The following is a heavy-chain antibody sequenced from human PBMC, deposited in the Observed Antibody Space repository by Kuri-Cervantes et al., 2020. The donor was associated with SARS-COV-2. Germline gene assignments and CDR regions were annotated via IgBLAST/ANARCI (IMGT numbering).Heavy chain of an antibody. Sequence: GGSLRLSCKASGYTFTSYATNWVRQAPGQGLEWMGWINTNTGNPTYAQGFTGRFVFSLDTSVSTAYLQISSLKAEDTAVYYCARDTNFGSGSYWFDPWGQGTLVTVPQ. CDR1: GYTFTSYA. J-gene: IGHJ5*02. CDR2: INTNTGNP. V-gene: IGHV7-4-1*02. CDR3: ARDTNFGSGSYWFDP. D-gene: IGHD3-10*01.